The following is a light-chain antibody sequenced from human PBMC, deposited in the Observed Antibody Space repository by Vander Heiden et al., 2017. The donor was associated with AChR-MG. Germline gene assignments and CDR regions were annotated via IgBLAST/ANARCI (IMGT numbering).Light chain of an antibody. V-gene: IGLV2-14*01. CDR3: CSFTSSNTLV. J-gene: IGLJ3*02. CDR1: SSDVGGYNF. Sequence: QSALTQPASVSGSPGQSISISCIGTSSDVGGYNFVSWYQQHPGKAPKLMIYDVSNRPSGVSNRFSASKSGNTASLTISGLQAEDEADYYCCSFTSSNTLVFGGGTKLNVL. CDR2: DVS.